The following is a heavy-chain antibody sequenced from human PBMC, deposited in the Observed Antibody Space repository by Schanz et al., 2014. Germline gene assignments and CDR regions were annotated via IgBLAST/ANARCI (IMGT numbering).Heavy chain of an antibody. CDR1: GYTFISYG. CDR3: ASSGAGYSSSWDFDY. D-gene: IGHD6-13*01. J-gene: IGHJ4*02. CDR2: IIPVLAIA. Sequence: QVQLVQSGAEVKKPGASVKVSCKASGYTFISYGIKWVRQAPGQGLEWMGRIIPVLAIADYAQKFQGRVTITADKSTFTAYMDVSSLRSEDTAVYYCASSGAGYSSSWDFDYWGQGTLVTVSS. V-gene: IGHV1-69*04.